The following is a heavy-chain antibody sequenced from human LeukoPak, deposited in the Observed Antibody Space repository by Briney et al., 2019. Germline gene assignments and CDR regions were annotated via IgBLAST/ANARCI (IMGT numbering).Heavy chain of an antibody. V-gene: IGHV3-23*01. CDR1: GFTFSSYA. Sequence: SGGSLRLSCAASGFTFSSYAMSWVRQAPGKGLEWVSAISGSGGSTYYADSVKGRFTISRDNSKNTLYLQMSSLRAEDTAVYYCAKDWDAFSGGWYFDLWGRGTLVTVSS. CDR3: AKDWDAFSGGWYFDL. D-gene: IGHD3-10*01. J-gene: IGHJ2*01. CDR2: ISGSGGST.